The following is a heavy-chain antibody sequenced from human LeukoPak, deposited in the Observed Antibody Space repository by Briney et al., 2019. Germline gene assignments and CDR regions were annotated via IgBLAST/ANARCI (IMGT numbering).Heavy chain of an antibody. J-gene: IGHJ4*02. CDR1: GFTFSTYW. CDR3: ARDVARSLDN. Sequence: GGSLRHSCAASGFTFSTYWMAWVRQAPGKGLEWVANIKGDESAKHQADSVKGRFTISRDNAHNSVYLQMSSLRGEDTGVYYCARDVARSLDNWGQGNLVTVSS. V-gene: IGHV3-7*01. CDR2: IKGDESAK. D-gene: IGHD1-26*01.